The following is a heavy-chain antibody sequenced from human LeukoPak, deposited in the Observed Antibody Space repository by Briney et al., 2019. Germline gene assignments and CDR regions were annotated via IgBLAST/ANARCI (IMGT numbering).Heavy chain of an antibody. CDR2: IYTSGST. D-gene: IGHD2-2*01. J-gene: IGHJ4*02. CDR1: GASISSYY. V-gene: IGHV4-4*07. CDR3: ARDVVVPAAIDYFDY. Sequence: SETLSLTCTVSGASISSYYWSWIRQPPGKGLEWIGRIYTSGSTNYNPSLKSRVTMSVDTSKNQFSLKLSSVTAADTAVYYCARDVVVPAAIDYFDYWGQGTLVTVSS.